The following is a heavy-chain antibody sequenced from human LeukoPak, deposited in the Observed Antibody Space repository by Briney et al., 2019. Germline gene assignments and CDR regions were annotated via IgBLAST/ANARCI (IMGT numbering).Heavy chain of an antibody. CDR1: GFTFSSYA. Sequence: PGGSLRLSCAASGFTFSSYAMSWVRQAPGKGLEWVSAISGSGGSTYYADSVKGRFTISRDNSKNTLYLQMDSLRAEDTAVYYCAKDRGSGSYYNVWGQGTLVTVSS. CDR3: AKDRGSGSYYNV. CDR2: ISGSGGST. J-gene: IGHJ4*02. D-gene: IGHD3-10*01. V-gene: IGHV3-23*01.